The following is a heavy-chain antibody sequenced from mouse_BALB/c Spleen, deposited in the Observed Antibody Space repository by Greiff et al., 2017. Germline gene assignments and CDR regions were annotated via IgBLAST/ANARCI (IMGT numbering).Heavy chain of an antibody. Sequence: QVQLKQSGAELVRPGSSVKISCKASGYAFSSYWMNWVKQRPGQGLEWIGQIYPGDGDTNYNGKFKGKATLTADKSSSTAYMQLSSLTSEDSAVYFCARGGYGSSYGFAYWGQGTLVTVSA. D-gene: IGHD1-1*01. V-gene: IGHV1-80*01. CDR3: ARGGYGSSYGFAY. CDR1: GYAFSSYW. CDR2: IYPGDGDT. J-gene: IGHJ3*01.